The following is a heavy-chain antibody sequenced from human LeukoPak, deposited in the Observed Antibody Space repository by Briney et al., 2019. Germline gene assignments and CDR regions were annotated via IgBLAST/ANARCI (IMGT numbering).Heavy chain of an antibody. J-gene: IGHJ4*02. V-gene: IGHV3-23*01. CDR1: GFTFRSYA. D-gene: IGHD2-2*01. Sequence: GGSLRLSCAASGFTFRSYAMSWVRQAPGKGLEWVSAISGSGGSTYYADSVKGQFTIYRDNSNNTLYLQMNSLRAEDTAVYYCETETGYCSSTSCPEGDYWGQGTLVTVSS. CDR2: ISGSGGST. CDR3: ETETGYCSSTSCPEGDY.